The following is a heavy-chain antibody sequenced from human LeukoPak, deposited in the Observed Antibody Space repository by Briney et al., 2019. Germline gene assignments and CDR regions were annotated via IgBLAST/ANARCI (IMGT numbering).Heavy chain of an antibody. CDR2: INWNGGST. J-gene: IGHJ4*02. Sequence: GGSLRLSCAASGFTFDDYGMSWVRQAPGKGLEWVSGINWNGGSTGYADSVKGRFTISRDNAKNSLYPQMNSLRAEDTALYYCARDGGYSSGYYFDYWGQGTLVTVSS. CDR3: ARDGGYSSGYYFDY. V-gene: IGHV3-20*04. D-gene: IGHD6-19*01. CDR1: GFTFDDYG.